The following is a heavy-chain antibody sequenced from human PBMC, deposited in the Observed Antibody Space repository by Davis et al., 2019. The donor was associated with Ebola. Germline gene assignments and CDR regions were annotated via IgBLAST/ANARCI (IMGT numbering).Heavy chain of an antibody. CDR2: IRSKANSYAT. V-gene: IGHV3-73*01. CDR1: GFTFSGSA. CDR3: TGSSGKNDY. J-gene: IGHJ4*02. Sequence: GESLKISCAASGFTFSGSAMHWVRQASGKGLEWVGRIRSKANSYATAYAASVKGRFTISRDDSKNTAYLQMNSLKTEDTAVYHCTGSSGKNDYWGQGTLVTVSS. D-gene: IGHD6-19*01.